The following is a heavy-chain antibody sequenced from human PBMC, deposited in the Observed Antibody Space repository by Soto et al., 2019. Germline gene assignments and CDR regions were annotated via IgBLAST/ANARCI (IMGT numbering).Heavy chain of an antibody. D-gene: IGHD2-8*02. CDR1: GFTVSTYG. CDR3: TGEVASGY. CDR2: ISRDGGTK. Sequence: QVQLVESGGGVVQPGRSLRLYWAVSGFTVSTYGMHWVRQAPGKGLEWVAVISRDGGTKYYADSVKGRFTISRDNSRNTLFLEMNSLRGDDMAVYYCTGEVASGYWGQGTLVTVSS. V-gene: IGHV3-30*03. J-gene: IGHJ4*02.